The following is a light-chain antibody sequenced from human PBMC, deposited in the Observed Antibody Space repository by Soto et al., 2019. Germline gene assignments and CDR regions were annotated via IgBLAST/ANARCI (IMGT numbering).Light chain of an antibody. V-gene: IGKV2-28*01. CDR2: FGS. CDR3: MQALQSLT. CDR1: ESLLYNNTYNY. Sequence: EIVMTPSPLTLPVTPGEPSSISCRSSESLLYNNTYNYLDWYVQQPGQSPQLLIYFGSNRAPGVPDRFSGSGSGTDFTLKINRVEAEDVGTYYCMQALQSLTFGQGTRLEIK. J-gene: IGKJ5*01.